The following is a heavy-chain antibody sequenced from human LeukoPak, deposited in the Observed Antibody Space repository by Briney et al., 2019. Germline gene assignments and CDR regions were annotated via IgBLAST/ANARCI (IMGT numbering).Heavy chain of an antibody. J-gene: IGHJ4*02. CDR3: ARGGLAPGVDY. CDR2: INHSGST. CDR1: GGSISSRSYY. D-gene: IGHD6-19*01. Sequence: ASETLSLTCTVSGGSISSRSYYWSWIRQPPGKGLEWIGEINHSGSTNYNPSLKSRVTISVDTSKNQFSLKLSSVTAADTAVYYCARGGLAPGVDYWGQGTLVTVSS. V-gene: IGHV4-39*07.